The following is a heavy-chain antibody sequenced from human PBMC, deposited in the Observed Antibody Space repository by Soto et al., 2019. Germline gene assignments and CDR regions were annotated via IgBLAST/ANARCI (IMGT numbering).Heavy chain of an antibody. D-gene: IGHD1-20*01. Sequence: QGQLVESGGGVVQPGRSLRLSCVASGFDFKTYGMHWLRQAPGKGLEWVAVIGFDGTNIHYSDSVRGRFSISRDNSENTVSLQMNSLRVEDTALYYCVRTACVINNCSYRGVRWGQGTLVTV. V-gene: IGHV3-33*01. CDR3: VRTACVINNCSYRGVR. J-gene: IGHJ4*02. CDR1: GFDFKTYG. CDR2: IGFDGTNI.